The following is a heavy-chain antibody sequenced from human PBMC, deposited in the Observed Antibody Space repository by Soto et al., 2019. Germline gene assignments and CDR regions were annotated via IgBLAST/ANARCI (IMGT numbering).Heavy chain of an antibody. D-gene: IGHD4-17*01. V-gene: IGHV4-31*03. CDR2: IYYSGST. J-gene: IGHJ6*02. Sequence: QVRLEESGPGLVKPSETLALICSVSGGSVNNANYCWNWLRHRRENGLECIGYIYYSGSTRYNPSFKTRATLSIDTSKNQFSLRLNSVTVADTAVYFCARDADYGGSRGGMDVWGRGTTVTVSS. CDR3: ARDADYGGSRGGMDV. CDR1: GGSVNNANYC.